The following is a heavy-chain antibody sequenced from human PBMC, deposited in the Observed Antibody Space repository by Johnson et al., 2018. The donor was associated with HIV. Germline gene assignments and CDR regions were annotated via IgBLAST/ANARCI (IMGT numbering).Heavy chain of an antibody. Sequence: VQLVESGGGLVQPGGSLRLSCAASGFTFSSSWMNWVRQAPGKGLEWVANIKPDGSDIYYADSVKGRFTISRDNAKNSLYLQMNSLRAEDTAVYYCARMYSSGWYDLRVVYAFDIWGQGTMVTVSS. CDR2: IKPDGSDI. D-gene: IGHD6-19*01. J-gene: IGHJ3*02. CDR1: GFTFSSSW. CDR3: ARMYSSGWYDLRVVYAFDI. V-gene: IGHV3-7*01.